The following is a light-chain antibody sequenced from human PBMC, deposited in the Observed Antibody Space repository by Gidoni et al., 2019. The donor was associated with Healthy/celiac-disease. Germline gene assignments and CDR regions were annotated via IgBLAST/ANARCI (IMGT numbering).Light chain of an antibody. CDR2: AAS. CDR1: QGISSY. J-gene: IGKJ4*01. Sequence: DIQLTQSPSFLSASVGDRVTITCRASQGISSYLAWYQQKPGKAPKLLIYAASTLQSGDPSRFSGSGSGTEFTLTISSLQPEDFATYYCQQLNSYPPALTFGGGTKVEIK. V-gene: IGKV1-9*01. CDR3: QQLNSYPPALT.